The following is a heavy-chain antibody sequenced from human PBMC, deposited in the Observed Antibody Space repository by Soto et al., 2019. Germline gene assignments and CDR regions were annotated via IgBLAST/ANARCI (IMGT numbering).Heavy chain of an antibody. Sequence: EVQLVETGGGLIQPGGSLRLSCAASGFTVSSNYMSWVRQAPGKGLEWVSVIYGGGSTYDADSVKGRVTISRDNSKNTVYLQIYSLRAEDTAVYYCARETRDYDYYGMDVWGQGTTVIVSS. CDR2: IYGGGST. CDR3: ARETRDYDYYGMDV. J-gene: IGHJ6*02. CDR1: GFTVSSNY. V-gene: IGHV3-53*02. D-gene: IGHD4-17*01.